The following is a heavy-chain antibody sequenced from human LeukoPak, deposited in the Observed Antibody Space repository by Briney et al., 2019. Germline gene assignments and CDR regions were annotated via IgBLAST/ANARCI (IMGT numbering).Heavy chain of an antibody. CDR2: INSDGSRT. D-gene: IGHD2-21*02. CDR3: ARELPREVTLDY. V-gene: IGHV3-74*01. Sequence: GGSLRLSCAASGFTLSSYEMHWVRQAPGKGLVWAPRINSDGSRTGYADAVKGRSTISRDNAKNMLYLQMNSLRAEDTAIYYCARELPREVTLDYWGQGTLVTVSS. CDR1: GFTLSSYE. J-gene: IGHJ4*02.